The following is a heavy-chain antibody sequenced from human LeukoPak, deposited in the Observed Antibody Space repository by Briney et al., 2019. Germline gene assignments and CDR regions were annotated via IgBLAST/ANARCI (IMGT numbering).Heavy chain of an antibody. Sequence: ASVKVSCKASGYTFTSYWIGWVRQATGQGLEWMGWMSPNSGNAGYAQNFRGRVTMTRDTSISTVYMELSSLKSEDMAVYYCARKMRDSGSYPDWGPGTLVTVSS. J-gene: IGHJ4*02. CDR1: GYTFTSYW. CDR3: ARKMRDSGSYPD. V-gene: IGHV1-8*02. D-gene: IGHD3-10*01. CDR2: MSPNSGNA.